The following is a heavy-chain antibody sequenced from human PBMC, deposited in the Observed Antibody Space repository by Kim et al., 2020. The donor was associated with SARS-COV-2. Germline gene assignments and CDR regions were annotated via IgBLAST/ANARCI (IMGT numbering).Heavy chain of an antibody. CDR3: ARLHYDFCSGYP. CDR2: VYYSGST. Sequence: SETLSLTCAVSGGSISTSSYYWGWIRQPPGKGLEWIGSVYYSGSTHYNPSLKSRVTISVDTTRKQFSLMLTSVSATDTAVYYCARLHYDFCSGYPWGQGT. D-gene: IGHD3-3*01. V-gene: IGHV4-39*01. J-gene: IGHJ1*01. CDR1: GGSISTSSYY.